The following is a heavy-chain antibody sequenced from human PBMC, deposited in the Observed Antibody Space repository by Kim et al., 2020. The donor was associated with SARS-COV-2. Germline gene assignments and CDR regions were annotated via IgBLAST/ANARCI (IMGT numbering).Heavy chain of an antibody. CDR3: AVLPSEWLVIDY. V-gene: IGHV3-9*01. Sequence: GGSLRLSCAASGFTFDDYAMHWVRQAPGKGLEWVSGISWNSGSIGYADSVKGRFTISRDNAKNSLYLQMNSLRAEDTALYYCAVLPSEWLVIDYWGQGTLVTVSS. J-gene: IGHJ4*02. CDR2: ISWNSGSI. CDR1: GFTFDDYA. D-gene: IGHD6-19*01.